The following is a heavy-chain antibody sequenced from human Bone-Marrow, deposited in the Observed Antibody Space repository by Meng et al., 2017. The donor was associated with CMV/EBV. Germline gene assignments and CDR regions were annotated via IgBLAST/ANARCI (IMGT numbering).Heavy chain of an antibody. D-gene: IGHD3-3*01. J-gene: IGHJ3*02. V-gene: IGHV1-69*10. CDR3: ARDRGEWLNAFDI. CDR1: GYTFSSYA. Sequence: SVKVSCKASGYTFSSYAISWVRQAPGQGLEWMGGIIPIFGIANYAQKFQGRVTITADKSTSTAYMELSSLRSEDTAVYYCARDRGEWLNAFDIWGQGTMVTVSS. CDR2: IIPIFGIA.